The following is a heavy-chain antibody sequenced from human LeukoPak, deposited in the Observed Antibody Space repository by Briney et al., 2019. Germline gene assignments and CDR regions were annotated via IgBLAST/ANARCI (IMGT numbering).Heavy chain of an antibody. CDR1: GYTFTGYY. J-gene: IGHJ4*02. V-gene: IGHV1-2*02. D-gene: IGHD2-2*01. Sequence: GASVKVSCKASGYTFTGYYMHWVRQAPGQGLEWMGWINPNSGGTNYAQKFQGRVTMTRDTSISTAYMELSRLRSDDTAVYYCARSIVVVPAAHLDYWGQRTLVTVSS. CDR3: ARSIVVVPAAHLDY. CDR2: INPNSGGT.